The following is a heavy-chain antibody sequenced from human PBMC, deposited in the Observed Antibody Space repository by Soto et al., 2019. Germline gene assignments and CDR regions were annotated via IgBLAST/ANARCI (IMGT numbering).Heavy chain of an antibody. D-gene: IGHD4-17*01. CDR1: GFSLSTSGVG. J-gene: IGHJ4*02. Sequence: QITLKESGPTLVKPTQTLTLTCTFSGFSLSTSGVGVGWIRQPPGKALEWLALIYWDNDKRYSPSLRSRVTIXKXXSKNHVVLTMPNMDPVDAATYYCAHTPTVTGGFDYWGQGTLVAVSS. CDR3: AHTPTVTGGFDY. CDR2: IYWDNDK. V-gene: IGHV2-5*02.